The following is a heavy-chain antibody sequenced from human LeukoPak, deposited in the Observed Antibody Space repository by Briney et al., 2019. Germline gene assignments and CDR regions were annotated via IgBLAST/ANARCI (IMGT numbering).Heavy chain of an antibody. D-gene: IGHD3-10*01. CDR1: GFTFSSYA. J-gene: IGHJ6*03. V-gene: IGHV3-23*01. CDR3: AKGGVLLWFGESPDDYYYMDV. CDR2: ISGSGGST. Sequence: GGSLRLSCAASGFTFSSYAMSWVRQAPGKGLEWVSAISGSGGSTYYADSVKGRFTISRDNSKNTLYLQMNSLRAEDTAVYYCAKGGVLLWFGESPDDYYYMDVWGKGTTVTVPS.